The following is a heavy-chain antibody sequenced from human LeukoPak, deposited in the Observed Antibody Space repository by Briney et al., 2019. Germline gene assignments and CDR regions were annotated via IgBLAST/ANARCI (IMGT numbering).Heavy chain of an antibody. V-gene: IGHV1-69*04. J-gene: IGHJ5*02. Sequence: GASVKVSCKASGGTFSSYAISWVRQAPGQGLEWMGRIIPILGIANYAQKFQGRVTITADKSTSTAYMELSSLRSEDTAVYYCARGSMIVKGTNWFDPWGQGTLVTVSS. CDR1: GGTFSSYA. CDR3: ARGSMIVKGTNWFDP. D-gene: IGHD3-22*01. CDR2: IIPILGIA.